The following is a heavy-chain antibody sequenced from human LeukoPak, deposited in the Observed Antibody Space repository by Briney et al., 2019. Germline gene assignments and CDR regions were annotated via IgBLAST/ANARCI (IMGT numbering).Heavy chain of an antibody. D-gene: IGHD4-17*01. Sequence: GGSLRLSCAASGFTFSSYAMAWVRQAPGKGLEWGSAISSSGDNTYYADSVKGRFTISRDNSKNTLYLQLNSLRAGDTALYYCARERRDFGDPLDYGGRGTLVTVSS. CDR1: GFTFSSYA. CDR3: ARERRDFGDPLDY. CDR2: ISSSGDNT. J-gene: IGHJ4*02. V-gene: IGHV3-23*01.